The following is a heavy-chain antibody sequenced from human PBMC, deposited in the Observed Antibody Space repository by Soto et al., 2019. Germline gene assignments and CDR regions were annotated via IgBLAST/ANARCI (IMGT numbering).Heavy chain of an antibody. J-gene: IGHJ4*02. CDR1: CGSISSGGYS. D-gene: IGHD3-22*01. CDR2: IYHSGST. V-gene: IGHV4-30-2*01. CDR3: ARRTGKWLDFDY. Sequence: TSETLSLTCAVSCGSISSGGYSWSWIRQPPGKGLEWIGYIYHSGSTYYNPSLKSRVTISVDRSKDQFSLKLSSVTAADTAVYYCARRTGKWLDFDYWGQGTLVTVSS.